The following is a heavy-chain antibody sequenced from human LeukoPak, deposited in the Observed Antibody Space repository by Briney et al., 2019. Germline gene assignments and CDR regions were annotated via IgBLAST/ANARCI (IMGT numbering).Heavy chain of an antibody. CDR3: ATETGTTEEY. CDR2: IYSGGST. J-gene: IGHJ4*02. V-gene: IGHV3-53*01. CDR1: GFTFSSYA. D-gene: IGHD1-7*01. Sequence: GGSLRLSCAASGFTFSSYAMSWVRQAPGKGLEWVSIIYSGGSTYYADSVKGRFTISRDNSKNTLYLQMNSLRAEDTAVYYCATETGTTEEYWGQGTLVTVSS.